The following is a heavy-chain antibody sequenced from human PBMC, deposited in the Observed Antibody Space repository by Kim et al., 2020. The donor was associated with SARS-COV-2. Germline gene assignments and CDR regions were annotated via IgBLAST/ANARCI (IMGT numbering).Heavy chain of an antibody. V-gene: IGHV1-18*01. D-gene: IGHD3-22*01. J-gene: IGHJ4*02. Sequence: ASVKFSCKASGYTFTSYGISWVRQAPGQGLEWMGWISAYNGNTNYAQKLQGRVTMTTDTSTSTAYMELRSLRSDDTAVYYCARGPAFYYYDSSGYFDYWGQGTLVTVSS. CDR2: ISAYNGNT. CDR3: ARGPAFYYYDSSGYFDY. CDR1: GYTFTSYG.